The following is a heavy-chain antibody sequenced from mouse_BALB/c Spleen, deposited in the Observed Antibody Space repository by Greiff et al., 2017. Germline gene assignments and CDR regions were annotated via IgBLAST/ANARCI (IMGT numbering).Heavy chain of an antibody. CDR3: TGITTGPYYYAMDY. D-gene: IGHD2-4*01. J-gene: IGHJ4*01. Sequence: VQLQQSGTVLARPGASVKMSCKASGYSFTSYWMHWVKQRPGQGLEWIGAIYPGNSDTSYNQKFKGKAKLTAVTSASTAYMELSSLTNEDSAVYYCTGITTGPYYYAMDYWGQGTSVTVSS. CDR2: IYPGNSDT. CDR1: GYSFTSYW. V-gene: IGHV1-5*01.